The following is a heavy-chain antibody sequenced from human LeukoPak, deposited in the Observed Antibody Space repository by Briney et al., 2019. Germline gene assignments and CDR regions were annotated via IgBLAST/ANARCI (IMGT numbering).Heavy chain of an antibody. D-gene: IGHD1-26*01. CDR3: VKDFGRIRGTPGS. J-gene: IGHJ5*02. CDR2: ISGSGNGFSI. CDR1: GFVFTIYT. V-gene: IGHV3-64D*06. Sequence: GSLRLSCSASGFVFTIYTMYWVRQAPGKGPEYVSTISGSGNGFSIYYADSVKGRFTISRDDSKSILYLQMNGLRSEDTAVYYCVKDFGRIRGTPGSWGQGTLVTVSS.